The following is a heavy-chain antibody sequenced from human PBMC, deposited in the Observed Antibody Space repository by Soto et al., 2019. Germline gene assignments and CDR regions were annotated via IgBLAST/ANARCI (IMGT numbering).Heavy chain of an antibody. J-gene: IGHJ4*02. D-gene: IGHD1-26*01. Sequence: GGSLRLSCAASGFNFGLFGMHWVLQAPGKGLEWVAFISGDGINTQYADSVRGRFTLSRDYSRKTMYLQMDSLRDEDTALYYCARGNLSFDFDSWGLGTLVTVSS. CDR1: GFNFGLFG. V-gene: IGHV3-30*03. CDR3: ARGNLSFDFDS. CDR2: ISGDGINT.